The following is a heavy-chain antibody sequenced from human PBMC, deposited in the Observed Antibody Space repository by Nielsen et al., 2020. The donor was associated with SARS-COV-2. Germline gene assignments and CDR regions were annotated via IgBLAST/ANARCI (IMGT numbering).Heavy chain of an antibody. CDR1: GYTFTDYY. V-gene: IGHV1-2*06. CDR3: ARARATIFGLVMSCGMDV. Sequence: ASVKVSCKASGYTFTDYYIHWVRQAPGQGLEWMGRINPYSGGTNYAQKFQGTVTMTRDASISTVYMELTSDDTAVYYCARARATIFGLVMSCGMDVWGQGTTVAVSS. D-gene: IGHD3/OR15-3a*01. J-gene: IGHJ6*02. CDR2: INPYSGGT.